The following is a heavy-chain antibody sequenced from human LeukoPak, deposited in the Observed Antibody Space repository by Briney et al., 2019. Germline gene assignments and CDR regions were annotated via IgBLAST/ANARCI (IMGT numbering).Heavy chain of an antibody. V-gene: IGHV3-30-3*01. CDR3: ARVSIAVAGAHFDY. Sequence: GGSLRLSCAASGFTFSSYAMHWVRQAPGKGLEWVAVISYDGSNKYYADSVKGRFTISRDNSKNTLYPQMNSLRAEDTAVYYCARVSIAVAGAHFDYWGQGTLVTVSS. CDR2: ISYDGSNK. CDR1: GFTFSSYA. J-gene: IGHJ4*02. D-gene: IGHD6-19*01.